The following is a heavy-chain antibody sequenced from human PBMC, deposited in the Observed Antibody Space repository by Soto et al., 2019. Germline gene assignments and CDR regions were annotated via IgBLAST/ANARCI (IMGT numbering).Heavy chain of an antibody. Sequence: QVQLVESGGGVVQPGRSLRLSCAASGFTFSSYGMHWVRQAPGKGLEWVSFISFDGSNKDYADSVKGRFTISRDNSKNTLYLQMNSLRAEDTAVYYCAKVGYDSSGYYPGFDHWGQGTLVIVSS. CDR3: AKVGYDSSGYYPGFDH. D-gene: IGHD3-22*01. CDR1: GFTFSSYG. V-gene: IGHV3-30*18. J-gene: IGHJ5*02. CDR2: ISFDGSNK.